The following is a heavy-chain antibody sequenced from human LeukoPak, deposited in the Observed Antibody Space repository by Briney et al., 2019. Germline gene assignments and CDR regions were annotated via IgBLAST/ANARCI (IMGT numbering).Heavy chain of an antibody. Sequence: GGSLGLSCAASGFTFSSYSMNWVRQAPGKGLEWVSSISSSSSYIYYADSVKGRFTISRDNAKNSLYLQMNSLRAEDTAVYYCARGPMTVYYFDYWGQGTLVTVSS. CDR3: ARGPMTVYYFDY. CDR1: GFTFSSYS. J-gene: IGHJ4*02. CDR2: ISSSSSYI. V-gene: IGHV3-21*01.